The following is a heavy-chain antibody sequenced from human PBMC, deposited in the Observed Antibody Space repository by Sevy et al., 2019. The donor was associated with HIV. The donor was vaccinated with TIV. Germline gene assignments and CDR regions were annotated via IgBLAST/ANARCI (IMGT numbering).Heavy chain of an antibody. CDR3: AKDLAYESSGYHDY. V-gene: IGHV3-23*01. CDR2: ITGNGGST. D-gene: IGHD3-22*01. J-gene: IGHJ4*02. CDR1: GFTFRSYA. Sequence: GGSLRLSCSASGFTFRSYAMNWVRQAPGKGLEWVSAITGNGGSTYYAESVKGRFTISRDNSKSTLYLQMNSLRAEDTALYYCAKDLAYESSGYHDYWGQGTLVTVSS.